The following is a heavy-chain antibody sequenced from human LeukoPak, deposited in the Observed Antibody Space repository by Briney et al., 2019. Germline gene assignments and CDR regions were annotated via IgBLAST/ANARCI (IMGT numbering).Heavy chain of an antibody. D-gene: IGHD5-24*01. CDR3: AKVQEMDTILPPFHY. J-gene: IGHJ4*02. CDR1: GFIFSYFG. CDR2: ISYDGSKK. Sequence: PGRSLRLSCAASGFIFSYFGMHWVRQAPGKGLECVAVISYDGSKKYYADSVKGRFTISRDNSKNTLYLQVNSLRAADTARYYCAKVQEMDTILPPFHYWGQGTLVTVSS. V-gene: IGHV3-30*18.